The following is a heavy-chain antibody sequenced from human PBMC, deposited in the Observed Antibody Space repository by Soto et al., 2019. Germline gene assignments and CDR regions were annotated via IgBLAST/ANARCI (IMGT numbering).Heavy chain of an antibody. V-gene: IGHV3-23*01. CDR2: ISGSGGST. CDR3: AKGRDIDDFWSGYSIAFDY. J-gene: IGHJ4*02. D-gene: IGHD3-3*01. Sequence: GGSLRLSCAASGFTFSSYAMSWVRQAPGKGLEWVSAISGSGGSTYYADSVKGRFTISRDNSKNTLYLQMNSLGAEETAVYYCAKGRDIDDFWSGYSIAFDYWGQGTLVTVSS. CDR1: GFTFSSYA.